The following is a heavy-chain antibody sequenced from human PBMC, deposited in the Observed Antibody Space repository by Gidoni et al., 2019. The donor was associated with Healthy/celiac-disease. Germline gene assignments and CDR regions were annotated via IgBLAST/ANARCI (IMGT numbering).Heavy chain of an antibody. D-gene: IGHD5-18*01. J-gene: IGHJ6*02. V-gene: IGHV1-69*02. Sequence: QVQLVQSGAEVKKPGSSVKVSCKASGGTFSSYTISWVRQAPGQGLGWMGRIIPILGIANYAQKVQGRVTITADKSTSTAYMELSSLRSEDTAVYYCARGGSGYSYDYYYGMDVWGQGTTVTVSS. CDR1: GGTFSSYT. CDR3: ARGGSGYSYDYYYGMDV. CDR2: IIPILGIA.